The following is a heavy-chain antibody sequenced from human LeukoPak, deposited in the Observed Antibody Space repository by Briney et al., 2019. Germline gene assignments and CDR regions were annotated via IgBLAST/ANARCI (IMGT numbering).Heavy chain of an antibody. Sequence: APVKVSCQASGYTVTTYYINKGRQGTGQRAEWMGWMNPNSGNTGYAQKFQGRVTMTRNTSISTAYMELSSLRSEDTAVYYCARLLWFGESPQFDPWGQGTLVTVSS. J-gene: IGHJ5*02. CDR2: MNPNSGNT. V-gene: IGHV1-8*01. CDR3: ARLLWFGESPQFDP. D-gene: IGHD3-10*01. CDR1: GYTVTTYY.